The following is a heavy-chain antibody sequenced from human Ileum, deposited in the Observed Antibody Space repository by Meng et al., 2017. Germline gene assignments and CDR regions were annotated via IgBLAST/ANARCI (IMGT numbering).Heavy chain of an antibody. V-gene: IGHV4-4*02. CDR1: GDCISSSNW. CDR3: ATNKNKKIDY. Sequence: VELQESGPGLVEPSGTPALTCVVYGDCISSSNWGNWVRQPPGKGLEWIGEIFHTGSTNYNPSLKSRVTISADKSKNQFSLNLSSVTAADTAVYYCATNKNKKIDYWGQGTLVTVSS. D-gene: IGHD2/OR15-2a*01. CDR2: IFHTGST. J-gene: IGHJ4*02.